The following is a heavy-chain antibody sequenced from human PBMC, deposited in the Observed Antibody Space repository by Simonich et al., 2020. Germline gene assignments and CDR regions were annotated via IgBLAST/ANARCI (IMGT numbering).Heavy chain of an antibody. J-gene: IGHJ4*02. Sequence: EVQLVESGGGLVKPGGSLRLSCAASGFTFSSYSMNWVRQAPGKELEWVSSISSSSSYRDYADSVKGRFTISRDNAKNSLYLQMNSLRAEDTAVYYCARANERDYWGQGTLVTVSS. D-gene: IGHD1-1*01. V-gene: IGHV3-21*01. CDR3: ARANERDY. CDR2: ISSSSSYR. CDR1: GFTFSSYS.